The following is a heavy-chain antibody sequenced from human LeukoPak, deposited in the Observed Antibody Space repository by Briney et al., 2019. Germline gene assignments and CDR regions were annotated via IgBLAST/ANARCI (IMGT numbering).Heavy chain of an antibody. CDR3: ARGQIHGWDYFDF. J-gene: IGHJ4*02. Sequence: ASVKVSRKTSGYTFTNYDINWVRQATGQGLEWMGWMNPNSGNTGYAQKFQGRVTMARNTSISTAYMELSSLRSEDTAVYYCARGQIHGWDYFDFWGQGTLVTVSS. CDR2: MNPNSGNT. V-gene: IGHV1-8*01. CDR1: GYTFTNYD. D-gene: IGHD6-19*01.